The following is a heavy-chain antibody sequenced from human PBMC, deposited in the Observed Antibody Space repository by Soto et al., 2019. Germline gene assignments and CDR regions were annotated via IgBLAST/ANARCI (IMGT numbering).Heavy chain of an antibody. J-gene: IGHJ4*02. CDR1: GFTFDDYA. CDR3: VKATVFGVVRYYLDY. D-gene: IGHD3-3*01. V-gene: IGHV3-9*01. Sequence: EVQLVESGGGLVQPGRSLRVSCAASGFTFDDYAIHWVRQAPGKGLEWVSGISWNGGIIGYADSVKGRFTISRDNAKNSLYLQMNSLRPEDTALYYCVKATVFGVVRYYLDYWGQGTLVTVSS. CDR2: ISWNGGII.